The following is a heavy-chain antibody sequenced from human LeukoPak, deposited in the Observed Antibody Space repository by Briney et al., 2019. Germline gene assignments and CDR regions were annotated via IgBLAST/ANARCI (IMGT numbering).Heavy chain of an antibody. J-gene: IGHJ4*02. Sequence: GGSLRLSCAASGFTVSSNYMSWVRQAPGKGLEWVSVIYSGGSTYFADSVKGRFTISRDNSKNTLYLQMNSLRAEDTAVYYCARDNAPYTSSSSGLGLFDYWGQGTLVTVSS. CDR1: GFTVSSNY. CDR2: IYSGGST. V-gene: IGHV3-53*01. D-gene: IGHD6-6*01. CDR3: ARDNAPYTSSSSGLGLFDY.